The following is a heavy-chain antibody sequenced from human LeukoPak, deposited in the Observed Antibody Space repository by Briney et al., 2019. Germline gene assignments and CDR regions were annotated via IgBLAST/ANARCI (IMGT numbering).Heavy chain of an antibody. D-gene: IGHD2-2*01. CDR2: IYYSENT. CDR1: GVSISSYY. V-gene: IGHV4-59*01. J-gene: IGHJ4*02. Sequence: PSETLSLTCTVSGVSISSYYWSWIRQPPGKGLEWIGYIYYSENTNYNSSLKSRVTISEDTSKNQFSLNLTSVTAADTAVYYCARVVVPAAIGEFDYWGQGTLVTVSS. CDR3: ARVVVPAAIGEFDY.